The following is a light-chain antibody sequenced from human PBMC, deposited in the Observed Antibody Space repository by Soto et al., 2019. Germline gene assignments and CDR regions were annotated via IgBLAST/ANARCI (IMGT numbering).Light chain of an antibody. J-gene: IGKJ3*01. CDR2: AAS. V-gene: IGKV1-27*01. Sequence: DIQMTQSPTSLSASVGDRVTITCRASQGIRNFVAWYQQKPGKAPKLLIYAASTLQSGVPSRFSGSGSGTDFTLTLNSLQSEDVATYSCQKYSSVPVFGPGTKVDIK. CDR1: QGIRNF. CDR3: QKYSSVPV.